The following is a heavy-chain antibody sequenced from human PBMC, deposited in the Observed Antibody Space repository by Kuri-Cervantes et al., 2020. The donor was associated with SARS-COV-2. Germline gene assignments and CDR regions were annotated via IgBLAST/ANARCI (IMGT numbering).Heavy chain of an antibody. CDR2: IHYSGNT. J-gene: IGHJ4*02. D-gene: IGHD3-22*01. CDR3: ARHFGYSYDSGGPGSYYFDY. V-gene: IGHV4-34*01. Sequence: SETLSLTCAVYGGSFSGYYWGWIRQPPGKGLEWIGSIHYSGNTHYSPSLKSRVTISVDTSKNQFSLKLNSVTAADTAVYYCARHFGYSYDSGGPGSYYFDYWGQGTLVTVSS. CDR1: GGSFSGYY.